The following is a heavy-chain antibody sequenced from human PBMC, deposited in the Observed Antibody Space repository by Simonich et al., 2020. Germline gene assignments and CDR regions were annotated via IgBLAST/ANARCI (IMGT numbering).Heavy chain of an antibody. Sequence: EVQLLESGGGLVQPGGSLRLSCAASGFTFSSYAMSWVRQAPGKGLGWVPAISGSGGSTYYADSVKGRFTISRDNSKNTLYLQMNSLRAEDTAVYYCAKRSGVSITGTFDYWGQGTLVTVSS. CDR3: AKRSGVSITGTFDY. CDR2: ISGSGGST. J-gene: IGHJ4*02. CDR1: GFTFSSYA. V-gene: IGHV3-23*01. D-gene: IGHD1-7*01.